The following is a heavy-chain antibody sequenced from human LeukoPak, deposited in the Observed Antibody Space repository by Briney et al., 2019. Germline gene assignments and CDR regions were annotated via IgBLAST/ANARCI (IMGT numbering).Heavy chain of an antibody. Sequence: SETLSLTCSVSGASISSDYWSWIRQTPGKGLEWIAYLYDTVGTKDNPSLKSRLTLSADTSKNQFSLRLSSVTAADTAVYYCATIKRGSIFGYFDFWGQGIKVTVSS. CDR3: ATIKRGSIFGYFDF. D-gene: IGHD5-18*01. CDR2: LYDTVGT. J-gene: IGHJ4*02. V-gene: IGHV4-59*01. CDR1: GASISSDY.